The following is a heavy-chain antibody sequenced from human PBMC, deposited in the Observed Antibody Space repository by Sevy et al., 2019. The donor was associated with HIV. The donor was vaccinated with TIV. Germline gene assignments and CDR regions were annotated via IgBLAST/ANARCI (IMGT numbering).Heavy chain of an antibody. J-gene: IGHJ4*02. Sequence: GGSLRLSCAASGFTFSNAWMSWVRQAPGKGLEWVGRIKSKTDGGTTDYAAPVKGRFTISRDDSKKALYLQMNSLKTEDTAVYYCTTEPQAYYDFWSGYYKGYYFDYWGQRTLVTVSS. CDR1: GFTFSNAW. V-gene: IGHV3-15*01. CDR3: TTEPQAYYDFWSGYYKGYYFDY. CDR2: IKSKTDGGTT. D-gene: IGHD3-3*01.